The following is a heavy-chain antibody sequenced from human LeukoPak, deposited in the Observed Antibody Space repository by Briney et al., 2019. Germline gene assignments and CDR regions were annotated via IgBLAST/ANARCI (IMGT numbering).Heavy chain of an antibody. D-gene: IGHD6-13*01. CDR2: ISYDGSNK. J-gene: IGHJ3*02. Sequence: PGRSPRLSCAASGFTFSSYAMHWVRQAPGKGLEWVAVISYDGSNKYYADSVKGRFTISRDNSKNTLYLQMNSLRAEDTAVYYCAREVWQQQLVSGAFDIWGQGTMVTVSS. V-gene: IGHV3-30-3*01. CDR1: GFTFSSYA. CDR3: AREVWQQQLVSGAFDI.